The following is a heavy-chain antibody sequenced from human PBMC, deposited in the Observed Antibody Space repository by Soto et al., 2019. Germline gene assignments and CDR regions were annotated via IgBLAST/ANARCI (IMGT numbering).Heavy chain of an antibody. CDR2: IYYSGST. Sequence: PSETLSLTCTVSGGSISSYYWSWIRQPPGKGLEWIGYIYYSGSTNYNPSLKSRVTISVDTSKNQFSLKLTSVTAADTAVYYCARDLGYCSSTNCYPWFDPWGQGTLVT. CDR3: ARDLGYCSSTNCYPWFDP. D-gene: IGHD2-2*01. V-gene: IGHV4-59*01. J-gene: IGHJ5*02. CDR1: GGSISSYY.